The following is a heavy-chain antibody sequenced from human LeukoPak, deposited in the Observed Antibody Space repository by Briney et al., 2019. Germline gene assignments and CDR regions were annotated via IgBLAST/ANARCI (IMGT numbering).Heavy chain of an antibody. CDR2: ISSSSSTI. D-gene: IGHD2-2*01. J-gene: IGHJ6*03. CDR1: GFAFSTYS. CDR3: ARVGEGCSSTSCYNYYYYYMDV. V-gene: IGHV3-48*04. Sequence: GGSLRLSCAASGFAFSTYSMNWVRQAPGKGLEWVSYISSSSSTIYYADSVKGRFTISRDNAKNSLYLQMNSLRAEDTAVYYCARVGEGCSSTSCYNYYYYYMDVWGKGTTVTVSS.